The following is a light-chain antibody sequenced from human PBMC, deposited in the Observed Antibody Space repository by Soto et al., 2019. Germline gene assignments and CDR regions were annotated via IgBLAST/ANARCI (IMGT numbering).Light chain of an antibody. Sequence: QAVVTQSPSASASLGASVKLTCTLSSGHSSYAIAWHQQQPEKGPRYLMKLNSDGSHSKGDGIPDRFSGSSSGAERYLTISSLQYEDEADYYCQTWGTGIQVFGTGTKLTVL. CDR1: SGHSSYA. J-gene: IGLJ1*01. CDR3: QTWGTGIQV. CDR2: LNSDGSH. V-gene: IGLV4-69*01.